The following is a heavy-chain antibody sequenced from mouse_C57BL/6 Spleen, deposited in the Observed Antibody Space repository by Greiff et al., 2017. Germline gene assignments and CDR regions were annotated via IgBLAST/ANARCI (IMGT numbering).Heavy chain of an antibody. V-gene: IGHV1-4*01. Sequence: VQLVESGAELARPGASVKMSCKASGYTFTSYTMHWVKQRPGQGLEWIGYINPSSGYTKYNQKFKDKATLTADKSSSTAYMQLSSLTSEDSAVYYCARSPDYDPYYYAMDYWGQGTSVTVSS. D-gene: IGHD2-4*01. J-gene: IGHJ4*01. CDR1: GYTFTSYT. CDR2: INPSSGYT. CDR3: ARSPDYDPYYYAMDY.